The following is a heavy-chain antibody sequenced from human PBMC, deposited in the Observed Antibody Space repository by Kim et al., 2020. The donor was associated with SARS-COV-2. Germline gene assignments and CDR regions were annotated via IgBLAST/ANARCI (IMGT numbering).Heavy chain of an antibody. CDR3: ARASPRLSGSYPTYGMDV. Sequence: GGSLRLSCAASGFTVSSNYMSWVRQAPGKGLEWGSVIYSGGSTYYADSVKGRFTISRPNSKNTLYLQMNSLRAEDTAVYYCARASPRLSGSYPTYGMDVWGQGATVTVSS. J-gene: IGHJ6*02. CDR1: GFTVSSNY. D-gene: IGHD1-26*01. V-gene: IGHV3-53*04. CDR2: IYSGGST.